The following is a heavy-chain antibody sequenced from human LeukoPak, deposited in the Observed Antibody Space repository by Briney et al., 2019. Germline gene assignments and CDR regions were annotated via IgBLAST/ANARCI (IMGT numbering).Heavy chain of an antibody. Sequence: SETLSLTCTVSAGSISSSSYSWGWIRQPPGKGLEWIGSIYYSGSTYYNPSLKSRVTISVDTSKNQFSLKLSSVTAADTAVYYCARDGYSYGHEYYMDVWGKGTTVTISS. CDR3: ARDGYSYGHEYYMDV. D-gene: IGHD5-18*01. CDR2: IYYSGST. J-gene: IGHJ6*03. CDR1: AGSISSSSYS. V-gene: IGHV4-39*07.